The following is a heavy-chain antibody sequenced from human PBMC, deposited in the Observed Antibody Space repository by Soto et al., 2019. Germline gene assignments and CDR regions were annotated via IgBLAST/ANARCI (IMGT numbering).Heavy chain of an antibody. CDR3: ARDCSSTSCYIAGGWGRYYYYGMDV. D-gene: IGHD2-2*02. Sequence: GASVKVSCKASGYTFTSYGISWVRQAPGQGLEWMGWVSAYNGNTNYAQKLQGRVTMTTDTSTSTAYMELRSLRSDDTAVYYCARDCSSTSCYIAGGWGRYYYYGMDVWGQGTTVTASS. CDR1: GYTFTSYG. J-gene: IGHJ6*02. CDR2: VSAYNGNT. V-gene: IGHV1-18*04.